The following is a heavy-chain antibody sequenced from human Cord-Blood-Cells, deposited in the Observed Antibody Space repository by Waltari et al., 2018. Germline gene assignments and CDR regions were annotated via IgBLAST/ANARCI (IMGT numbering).Heavy chain of an antibody. CDR3: ARDPEDYYYDSSGYYDY. Sequence: QVQLVQSGAEVKKPGSSVKVSCKASGGTFSSYAISWVRQAPGQGLEWMGGISPIFGTANYAQKFQGRVTITADESTSTAYMELSSLRSEDTAVYYCARDPEDYYYDSSGYYDYWGQGTLVTVSS. D-gene: IGHD3-22*01. CDR1: GGTFSSYA. V-gene: IGHV1-69*01. CDR2: ISPIFGTA. J-gene: IGHJ4*02.